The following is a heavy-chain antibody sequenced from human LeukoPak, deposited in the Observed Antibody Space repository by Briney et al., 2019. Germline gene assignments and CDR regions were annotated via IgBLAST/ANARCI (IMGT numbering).Heavy chain of an antibody. CDR3: ARVSVYDFWSGYYSSFGY. CDR1: GGTFSSYA. CDR2: IIPIFGTA. D-gene: IGHD3-3*01. V-gene: IGHV1-69*06. Sequence: ASVKVSCKASGGTFSSYAISWVRQAPGQGLEWMGGIIPIFGTANYAQKFQGRVTITADKSTSTAYMELSSLRSEDTAVYYCARVSVYDFWSGYYSSFGYWGQGTLVTVSS. J-gene: IGHJ4*02.